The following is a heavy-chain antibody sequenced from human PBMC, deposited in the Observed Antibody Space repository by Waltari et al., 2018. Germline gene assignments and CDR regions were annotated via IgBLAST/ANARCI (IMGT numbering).Heavy chain of an antibody. CDR2: ISSNGGST. D-gene: IGHD3-22*01. J-gene: IGHJ4*02. CDR1: GFTFSSYA. Sequence: EVQLVESGGGLVQPGGSLRLSCAASGFTFSSYAMHWVRQAPGKGLEYVSAISSNGGSTYYANSVKGRFTISRDNSKNTLYLQMGSLRAEDMAVYYCARVEDSSVSSGYYVWGQGTLVTVSS. CDR3: ARVEDSSVSSGYYV. V-gene: IGHV3-64*01.